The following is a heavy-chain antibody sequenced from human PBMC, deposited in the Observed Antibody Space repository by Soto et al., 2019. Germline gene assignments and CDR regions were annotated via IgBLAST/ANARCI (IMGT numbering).Heavy chain of an antibody. V-gene: IGHV3-23*01. D-gene: IGHD2-8*01. J-gene: IGHJ3*02. CDR2: ISGSGGST. CDR1: GFTFSSYA. Sequence: GESLKISCAASGFTFSSYAMSWVRQAPGKGLEWVSAISGSGGSTYYADSVKGRFTISRDNSKNTLYLQMNSLRAEDTAVYYCAKDGPPMVFLHDAFDIWGQGTMVTVSS. CDR3: AKDGPPMVFLHDAFDI.